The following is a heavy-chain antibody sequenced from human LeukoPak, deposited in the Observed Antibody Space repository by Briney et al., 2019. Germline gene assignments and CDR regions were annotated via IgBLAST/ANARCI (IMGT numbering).Heavy chain of an antibody. J-gene: IGHJ6*03. D-gene: IGHD2-2*01. Sequence: GGSLRLSCAASGFTVGSNYMTWVRQAPGKGLEWVALIYGDDYTFYADSVEGRFTVSRDRSKNTVYLRLNSLRPEDTAVYFCARGPSLVPASIYYHYMDVWGTGTTVTVSS. CDR3: ARGPSLVPASIYYHYMDV. V-gene: IGHV3-53*01. CDR1: GFTVGSNY. CDR2: IYGDDYT.